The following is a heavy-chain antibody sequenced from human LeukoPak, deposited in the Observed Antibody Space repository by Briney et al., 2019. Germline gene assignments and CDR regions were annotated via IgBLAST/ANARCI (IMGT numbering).Heavy chain of an antibody. CDR1: GYTFTSYA. V-gene: IGHV1-3*01. CDR2: INAGNGNT. J-gene: IGHJ4*02. CDR3: AYVASSGWPFDY. Sequence: ASVKVSCKASGYTFTSYAMHWVRQAPGQRLEWMGWINAGNGNTKYSQKFQGRVTITRDTSASTAYMELSSLRSEDTAVYYCAYVASSGWPFDYWGQGTLVTVSS. D-gene: IGHD6-19*01.